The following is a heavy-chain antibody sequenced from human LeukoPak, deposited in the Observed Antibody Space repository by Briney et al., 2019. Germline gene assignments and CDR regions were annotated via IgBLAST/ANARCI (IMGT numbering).Heavy chain of an antibody. CDR2: IYYSGST. CDR1: GGSISSSSYY. CDR3: ARHHPRAYGDYGGFDP. D-gene: IGHD4-17*01. J-gene: IGHJ5*02. Sequence: SETLSLTCTVSGGSISSSSYYWGWIRQPPGKGLEWIGSIYYSGSTYYNPSLKSRVTISVDTSKNQFSLKLSSVTAADTAVYYCARHHPRAYGDYGGFDPWGQGTLVTVSS. V-gene: IGHV4-39*01.